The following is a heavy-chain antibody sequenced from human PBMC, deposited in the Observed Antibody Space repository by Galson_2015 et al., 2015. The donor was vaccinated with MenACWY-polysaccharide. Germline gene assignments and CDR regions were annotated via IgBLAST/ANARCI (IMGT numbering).Heavy chain of an antibody. V-gene: IGHV1-3*01. J-gene: IGHJ4*02. CDR1: GYTFTRNA. Sequence: SVKVSCKASGYTFTRNAMHWVRQAPGQRLEWMGWINPGNGHTKYLQKFQGRVIFTRDTSANTGYMELRSLRYEDTAVYYCARGIRDSGDYGQDYFDNWGQGTPVTVSS. CDR3: ARGIRDSGDYGQDYFDN. D-gene: IGHD4/OR15-4a*01. CDR2: INPGNGHT.